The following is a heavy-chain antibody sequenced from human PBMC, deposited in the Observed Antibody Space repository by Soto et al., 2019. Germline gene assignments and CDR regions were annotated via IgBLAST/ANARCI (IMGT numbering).Heavy chain of an antibody. J-gene: IGHJ4*02. V-gene: IGHV3-74*01. CDR3: AREGVGPFLDY. Sequence: GGSLRLSCTASGFSFETYWMSWVRQAPGKGLVWVSRTNSDGSSTSYADSVKGRFTISRDNAKNTLYLQMNSLRAEDTAVYYCAREGVGPFLDYWGQGTLVTVSS. D-gene: IGHD2-8*01. CDR2: TNSDGSST. CDR1: GFSFETYW.